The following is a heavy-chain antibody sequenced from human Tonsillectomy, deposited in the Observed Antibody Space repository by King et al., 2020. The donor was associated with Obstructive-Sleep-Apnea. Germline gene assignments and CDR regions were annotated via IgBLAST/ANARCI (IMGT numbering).Heavy chain of an antibody. V-gene: IGHV4-59*01. D-gene: IGHD3-10*01. CDR2: IYYSGST. J-gene: IGHJ2*01. Sequence: MRLQESGPGLVKPSETLSLTCTVSGGSISSYYWSWIRKPPGKGLEWIWYIYYSGSTNYNPSLKSRVTLSVDTSKNQFSLKLSSVTAADTAVYYCARETYYVSGSYQGPRWYFDLWGRGTLVTVSS. CDR3: ARETYYVSGSYQGPRWYFDL. CDR1: GGSISSYY.